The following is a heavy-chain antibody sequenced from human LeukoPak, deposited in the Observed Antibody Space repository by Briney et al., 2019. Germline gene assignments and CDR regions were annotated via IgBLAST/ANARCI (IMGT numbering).Heavy chain of an antibody. CDR3: VGGSYYFDY. D-gene: IGHD1-26*01. J-gene: IGHJ4*02. CDR2: INIDGSTT. CDR1: GFTFSSYW. V-gene: IGHV3-74*01. Sequence: PGGSLRLSCAASGFTFSSYWMHWVRQAPGKGLVWVSRINIDGSTTSYADSVKGRITISRDNAKNTLYLQMNSLRAEDTAVYYCVGGSYYFDYWGQGTLVSVSS.